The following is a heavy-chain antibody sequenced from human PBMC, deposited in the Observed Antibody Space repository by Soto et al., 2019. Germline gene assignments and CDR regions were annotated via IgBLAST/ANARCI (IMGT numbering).Heavy chain of an antibody. Sequence: QVQLVQSGAEVKKPGSSVKVSCKASGGTFSSYAVSWVRQAPGNGLEWMGGIIPVFGTANYAQKFQGRVTIPADESTSTAYMELSSLRSEDTAVYYCARDGVEEVAPKDWGQGTLVTVSS. CDR2: IIPVFGTA. J-gene: IGHJ4*02. CDR1: GGTFSSYA. V-gene: IGHV1-69*01. D-gene: IGHD2-8*01. CDR3: ARDGVEEVAPKD.